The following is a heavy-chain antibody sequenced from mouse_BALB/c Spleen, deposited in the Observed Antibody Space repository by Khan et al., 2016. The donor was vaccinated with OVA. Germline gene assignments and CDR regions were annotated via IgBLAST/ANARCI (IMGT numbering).Heavy chain of an antibody. Sequence: EVQLQESGPGLVKPSQSLSLTCTVTGYSITSGYAWNWIRQFPGNKLEWMGYISYSGSTSYNPSLRSRISIPRDTSKNPFFLQLNSVTTEDTATYYGARRNYYGYAMDYWGQGTSVTVSA. J-gene: IGHJ4*01. CDR2: ISYSGST. CDR1: GYSITSGYA. V-gene: IGHV3-2*02. CDR3: ARRNYYGYAMDY. D-gene: IGHD1-1*01.